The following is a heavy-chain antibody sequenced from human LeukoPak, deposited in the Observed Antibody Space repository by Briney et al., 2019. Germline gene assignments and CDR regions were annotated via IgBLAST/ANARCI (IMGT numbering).Heavy chain of an antibody. D-gene: IGHD5-24*01. CDR2: IYTSGST. CDR1: GGSISIYY. Sequence: TSETLSLTCTVSGGSISIYYWSWIRQPAGKGLXXXGRIYTSGSTNYNPSLKSRVTMSVDTSRNRFSLRLTSVTAADTAVYYCARGPSRDGYNLPDYWGQGTLVTVSS. V-gene: IGHV4-4*07. J-gene: IGHJ4*02. CDR3: ARGPSRDGYNLPDY.